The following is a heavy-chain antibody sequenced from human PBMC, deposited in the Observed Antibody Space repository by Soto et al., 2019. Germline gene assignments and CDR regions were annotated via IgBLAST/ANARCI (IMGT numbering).Heavy chain of an antibody. D-gene: IGHD6-13*01. Sequence: SETLSLTCTVSGGSISSYYWSWIRQPPGKGLEWIGYIHYSGTTSFFPSYNPSLRSRVTISEDTSKNQFSLKLLSVTTADTAVYFCAAGEASSRNLAPYYLDFWGQGTLVTVSS. CDR2: IHYSGTT. J-gene: IGHJ4*02. CDR3: AAGEASSRNLAPYYLDF. CDR1: GGSISSYY. V-gene: IGHV4-59*01.